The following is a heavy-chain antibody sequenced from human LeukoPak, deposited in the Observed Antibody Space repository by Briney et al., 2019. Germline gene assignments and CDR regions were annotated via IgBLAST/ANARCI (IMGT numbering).Heavy chain of an antibody. Sequence: SETLSLTCTVSGGSISSSGYYWGWIRQPPGKGLEWIASIYYSGSTYYNPSLKSRVTISVDTSKNQFSLKLSSVTAADTAVYYCARHDYSNFYCYYYMDVWGKGTTVTVSS. CDR1: GGSISSSGYY. CDR3: ARHDYSNFYCYYYMDV. V-gene: IGHV4-39*01. J-gene: IGHJ6*03. D-gene: IGHD4-11*01. CDR2: IYYSGST.